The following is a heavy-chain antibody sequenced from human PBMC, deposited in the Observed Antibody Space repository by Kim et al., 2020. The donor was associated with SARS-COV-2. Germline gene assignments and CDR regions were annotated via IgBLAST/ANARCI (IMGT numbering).Heavy chain of an antibody. Sequence: SETLSLTCTVSGGSISSYYWSWIRQPPGKGLEWIGYIYYSGSTNYNPSLKSRVTISVDTSKNQFSLKLSSVTAADTAVYYCARYPYGSSSWYDYYYYGMDVWGQGTTVTVSS. D-gene: IGHD6-13*01. CDR2: IYYSGST. CDR1: GGSISSYY. V-gene: IGHV4-59*01. CDR3: ARYPYGSSSWYDYYYYGMDV. J-gene: IGHJ6*02.